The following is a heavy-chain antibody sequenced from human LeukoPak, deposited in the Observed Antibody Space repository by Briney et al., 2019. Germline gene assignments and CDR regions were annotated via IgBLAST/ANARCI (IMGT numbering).Heavy chain of an antibody. CDR3: ARRVDATRWFDP. CDR2: INSDGTTT. Sequence: GGSLRLFCAASGFTFSNYFMHWVRQAPGKGLVWVSRINSDGTTTMYADPVKGRFTISRDNAKNTLYLQMNSLRDEDTAVYYCARRVDATRWFDPWGQGTLVAVSS. CDR1: GFTFSNYF. V-gene: IGHV3-74*03. J-gene: IGHJ5*02. D-gene: IGHD2-15*01.